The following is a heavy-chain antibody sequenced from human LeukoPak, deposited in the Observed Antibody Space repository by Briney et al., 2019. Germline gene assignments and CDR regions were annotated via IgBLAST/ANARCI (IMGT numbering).Heavy chain of an antibody. D-gene: IGHD3-3*01. CDR2: IYYSGST. Sequence: SETLSLTCTVSGGSISSSSYYWGWIRQPPGKGLEWIGSIYYSGSTYYNPSLKSRVTISVDTSKNQFSLKLSSVTAADTAVYYCARHEVGSGSSPQALLYWYLDLWGRGTLVTVSS. CDR3: ARHEVGSGSSPQALLYWYLDL. J-gene: IGHJ2*01. V-gene: IGHV4-39*01. CDR1: GGSISSSSYY.